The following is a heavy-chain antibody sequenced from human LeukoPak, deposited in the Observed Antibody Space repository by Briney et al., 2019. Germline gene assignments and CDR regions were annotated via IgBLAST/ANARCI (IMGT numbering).Heavy chain of an antibody. CDR1: GFTFSSYA. Sequence: GGSLRLSCAASGFTFSSYAMSWVRQAPGKGLELVSGISGSGVSTYYADSVKGRFTISRDNSNNTLYVQMNSLRAEDTAVYYCAKRTSGGSSGYSFDYWGQGTLVTVSS. D-gene: IGHD3-16*01. CDR2: ISGSGVST. J-gene: IGHJ4*02. CDR3: AKRTSGGSSGYSFDY. V-gene: IGHV3-23*01.